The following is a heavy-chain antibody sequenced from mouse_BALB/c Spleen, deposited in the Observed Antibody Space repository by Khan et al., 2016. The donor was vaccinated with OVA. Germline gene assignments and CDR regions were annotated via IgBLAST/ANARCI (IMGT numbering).Heavy chain of an antibody. Sequence: QVQLQQSGPELVRPGVSVKISCKGPDFTFTDYPMHWVRQSHVKSLEWIGAVSTYYGNTNYNQQFKGKAIMTVDKYSSTAYMEPARLTSEDSAIYYCVRDDGYALFAYWGQGTLVTVSA. CDR2: VSTYYGNT. CDR1: DFTFTDYP. D-gene: IGHD2-3*01. V-gene: IGHV1S137*01. J-gene: IGHJ3*01. CDR3: VRDDGYALFAY.